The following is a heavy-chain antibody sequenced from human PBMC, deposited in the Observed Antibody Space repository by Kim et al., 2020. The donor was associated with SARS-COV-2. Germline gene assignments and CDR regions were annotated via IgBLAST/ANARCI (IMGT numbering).Heavy chain of an antibody. CDR1: GYTFTSYA. J-gene: IGHJ6*02. CDR2: INAGNGNT. D-gene: IGHD3-10*01. V-gene: IGHV1-3*01. CDR3: ARGEIYYGSGSGYYYYYGMDV. Sequence: ASVKVSCKASGYTFTSYAMHWVRQAPGQRLEWMGWINAGNGNTKYSQKFQGRVTITRDTSASTAYMELSSLRSEDTAVYYCARGEIYYGSGSGYYYYYGMDVWGQGTTVTVSS.